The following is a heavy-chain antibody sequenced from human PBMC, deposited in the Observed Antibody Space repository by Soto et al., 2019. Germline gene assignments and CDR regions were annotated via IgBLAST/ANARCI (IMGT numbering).Heavy chain of an antibody. Sequence: ASVKVSCKASGYTFTSYDINWVRQAPGQGLEWMGWMNANNGNTSYSQKFQGRVTMTRDTSTSTAYMELSSLRSEDTAVYYCARTIGPWGQGTLVTVSS. J-gene: IGHJ5*02. CDR2: MNANNGNT. CDR3: ARTIGP. V-gene: IGHV1-8*01. D-gene: IGHD1-26*01. CDR1: GYTFTSYD.